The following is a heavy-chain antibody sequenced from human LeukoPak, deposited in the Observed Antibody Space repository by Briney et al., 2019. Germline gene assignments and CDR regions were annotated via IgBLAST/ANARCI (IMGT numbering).Heavy chain of an antibody. D-gene: IGHD4-17*01. Sequence: PGGSLRLSCAASGFTFDDYAMHWVRQAPGKGLEWVSGISWNSGSMGYADSVKGRFTISRDNAKNSLYLQMNSLRAEDTALHYCAKGLATVTTSWFDPWGQGTLVTVSS. V-gene: IGHV3-9*01. CDR2: ISWNSGSM. J-gene: IGHJ5*02. CDR3: AKGLATVTTSWFDP. CDR1: GFTFDDYA.